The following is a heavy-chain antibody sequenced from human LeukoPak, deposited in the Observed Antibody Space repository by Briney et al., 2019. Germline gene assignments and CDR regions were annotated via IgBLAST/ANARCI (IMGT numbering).Heavy chain of an antibody. V-gene: IGHV1-69*01. CDR1: GGTFSSYA. CDR3: ARGPARISKGNWFDP. CDR2: IIPIFGTA. D-gene: IGHD2-15*01. J-gene: IGHJ5*02. Sequence: SVKVSCKASGGTFSSYAISWVRQAPGQGLEWMGGIIPIFGTANYAQKFQGRVTITADESTSTAYMELSSLRAEDTAVYYCARGPARISKGNWFDPWGQGTLVTVSS.